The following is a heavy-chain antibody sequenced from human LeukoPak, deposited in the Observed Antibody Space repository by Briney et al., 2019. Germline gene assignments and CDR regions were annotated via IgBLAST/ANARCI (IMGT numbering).Heavy chain of an antibody. CDR1: GFTFRSYA. J-gene: IGHJ3*02. Sequence: GGSLRLSCAASGFTFRSYAMTWVRQAPGKGLEWVSGISDSGGSTYFADSVKGRFTISRDNAKNSLYLQMNSLRAEDTAVYYCARESYDSSGYSHDAFDIWGQGTMVTVSS. CDR2: ISDSGGST. CDR3: ARESYDSSGYSHDAFDI. V-gene: IGHV3-23*01. D-gene: IGHD3-22*01.